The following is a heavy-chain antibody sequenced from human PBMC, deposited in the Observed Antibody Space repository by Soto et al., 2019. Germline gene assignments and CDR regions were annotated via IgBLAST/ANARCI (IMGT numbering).Heavy chain of an antibody. CDR1: GFTFSSYA. Sequence: QVQLVESGGGVVQPGRSLRLSCAASGFTFSSYAMHWVRQAPGKGLEWVAVISYDGSNKYYADSVKGRFTISRDNSKNTLYLQMNSLRAEDTAVYYCARKRQPADYDSSGYYPEYFQHWGQGTLVTVSS. J-gene: IGHJ1*01. CDR3: ARKRQPADYDSSGYYPEYFQH. CDR2: ISYDGSNK. D-gene: IGHD3-22*01. V-gene: IGHV3-30-3*01.